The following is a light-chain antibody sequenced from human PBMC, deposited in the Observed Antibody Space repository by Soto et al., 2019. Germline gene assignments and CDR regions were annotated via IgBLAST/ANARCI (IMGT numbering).Light chain of an antibody. J-gene: IGLJ1*01. CDR2: EGS. CDR3: CSYAGSYFYV. V-gene: IGLV2-23*01. Sequence: QSVLTQPASVSGSPGQSITISCTGTSSYVGSYNLVSWYQQLPGKAPKLMIYEGSERPSGVSNRFSGSKSGNTASLTISGLQAEDEADYYCCSYAGSYFYVFGTGTRSPS. CDR1: SSYVGSYNL.